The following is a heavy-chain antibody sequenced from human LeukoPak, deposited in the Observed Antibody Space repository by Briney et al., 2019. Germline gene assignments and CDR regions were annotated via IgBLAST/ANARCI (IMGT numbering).Heavy chain of an antibody. V-gene: IGHV1-69*13. D-gene: IGHD3-22*01. CDR2: IIPIFGTA. Sequence: GASVTVSCKASGGTFSSYAISWVRQAPGQGLEWMGGIIPIFGTANYAQKFQGRVTITADESTSTAYMELSSLRSEDTAVYYCASPLAYYDSSGYSEVDYYGMDVWGQGTTVTVSS. CDR1: GGTFSSYA. J-gene: IGHJ6*02. CDR3: ASPLAYYDSSGYSEVDYYGMDV.